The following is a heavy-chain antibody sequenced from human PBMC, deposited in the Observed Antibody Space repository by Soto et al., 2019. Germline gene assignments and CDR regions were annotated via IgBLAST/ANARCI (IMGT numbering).Heavy chain of an antibody. CDR1: GFTFSSYW. Sequence: GGSLRLSCAASGFTFSSYWMHWVRQAPGKGLVWVSRINSDGSSTSYADSVKGRFTISRDNAKNTLYLQMNSLRAEDTAVYYCASGYDILTGYYVFDYWGQGTLVTVSS. D-gene: IGHD3-9*01. CDR3: ASGYDILTGYYVFDY. CDR2: INSDGSST. V-gene: IGHV3-74*01. J-gene: IGHJ4*02.